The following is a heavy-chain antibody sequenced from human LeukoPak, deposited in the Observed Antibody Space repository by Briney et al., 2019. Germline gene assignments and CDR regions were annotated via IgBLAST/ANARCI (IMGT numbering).Heavy chain of an antibody. J-gene: IGHJ3*02. CDR2: IIPIFGTA. Sequence: SVKVSCKASGGTFSSYAISWVRQAPGQGLEWMGGIIPIFGTANYAQKFQGRVTITADESTSTAYMELSSLRSEDTAVYYCASLNFTMVRGVRFAFDIWGQGTMVTVSS. CDR1: GGTFSSYA. D-gene: IGHD3-10*01. CDR3: ASLNFTMVRGVRFAFDI. V-gene: IGHV1-69*01.